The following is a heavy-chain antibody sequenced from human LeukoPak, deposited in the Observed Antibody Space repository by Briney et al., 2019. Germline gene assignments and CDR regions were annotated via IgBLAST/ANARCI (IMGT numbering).Heavy chain of an antibody. Sequence: ASVKVSCKASGYTFTSYGISWVRQAPGQGLEWMGWISAYNGNTNYAQKLQGRVTMTTDTSTSTAYMELRSLRSDDTAVYYCATFGGLIAPRYYFDYWGQGSLVTVSS. J-gene: IGHJ4*02. D-gene: IGHD3-16*02. V-gene: IGHV1-18*01. CDR3: ATFGGLIAPRYYFDY. CDR2: ISAYNGNT. CDR1: GYTFTSYG.